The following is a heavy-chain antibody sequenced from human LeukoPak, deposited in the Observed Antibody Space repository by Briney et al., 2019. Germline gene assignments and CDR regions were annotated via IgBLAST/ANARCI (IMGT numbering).Heavy chain of an antibody. J-gene: IGHJ4*02. CDR3: AREGAGIMIRGVILDY. Sequence: GGSLRLSCEASGFTFSSYEINWVRQAPGKVLEWVSYISNIDTTIYYANFMKGRFTISRDNAKNSLYLQMNSLRAEDTALYYCAREGAGIMIRGVILDYWGQGTLVTVSS. V-gene: IGHV3-48*03. CDR1: GFTFSSYE. D-gene: IGHD3-10*01. CDR2: ISNIDTTI.